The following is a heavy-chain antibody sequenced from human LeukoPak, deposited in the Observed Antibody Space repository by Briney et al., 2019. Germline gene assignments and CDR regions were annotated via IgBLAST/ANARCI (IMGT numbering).Heavy chain of an antibody. CDR2: INHSGST. CDR1: GGSFSGYY. D-gene: IGHD3-3*01. Sequence: SETLSLTCAVYGGSFSGYYWSWIRQPPGKGLEWIGKINHSGSTNYNPSLKSRVTISVDTSKNQFSLKLSSVTAADTAVYYCARGHYHLWSGYYRVYYFDYWGQGTLVTFSS. J-gene: IGHJ4*02. CDR3: ARGHYHLWSGYYRVYYFDY. V-gene: IGHV4-34*01.